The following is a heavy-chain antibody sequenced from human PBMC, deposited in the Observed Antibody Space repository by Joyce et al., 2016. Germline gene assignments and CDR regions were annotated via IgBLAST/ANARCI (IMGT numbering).Heavy chain of an antibody. CDR3: GRDYWGTADY. Sequence: EVQLVESGGALVQPGGSLRLSCAASGFAFSSYWMHWGRQAPGKGLEWVSRIKSDGSITHYADSVKGRFTISRDNAKNTLFLQMNSLRVEDTALYYCGRDYWGTADYWGQGTLVTVSS. CDR1: GFAFSSYW. D-gene: IGHD7-27*01. V-gene: IGHV3-74*01. J-gene: IGHJ4*02. CDR2: IKSDGSIT.